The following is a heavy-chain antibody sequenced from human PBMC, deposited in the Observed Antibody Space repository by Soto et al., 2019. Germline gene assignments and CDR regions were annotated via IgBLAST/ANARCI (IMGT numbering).Heavy chain of an antibody. V-gene: IGHV4-30-4*01. Sequence: PSETLSLTCTVSGGSISSNDYYWSWIRQHPGKGLEWIGSIYYSGTTYYNPSLQSRGTISVDTSKNQSSLKVTSVTAADTAVYYCARGDYDSWSGDAGAFDIWGQGTMVTVSS. J-gene: IGHJ3*02. CDR2: IYYSGTT. CDR1: GGSISSNDYY. D-gene: IGHD3-3*01. CDR3: ARGDYDSWSGDAGAFDI.